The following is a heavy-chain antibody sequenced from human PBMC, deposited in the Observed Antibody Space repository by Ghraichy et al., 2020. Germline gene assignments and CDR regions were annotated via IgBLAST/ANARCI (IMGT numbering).Heavy chain of an antibody. CDR2: IYNDGST. D-gene: IGHD1-7*01. J-gene: IGHJ4*02. CDR1: GFTVSTNY. Sequence: ETPSLTCAASGFTVSTNYMTWLRQAPGKGLEWVSVIYNDGSTYYADSVKGRFTISRDNSKNTLYLQMNSLRAEDTAVYYCARSAGNFRTRFDDWGQGTLVTVSS. CDR3: ARSAGNFRTRFDD. V-gene: IGHV3-66*01.